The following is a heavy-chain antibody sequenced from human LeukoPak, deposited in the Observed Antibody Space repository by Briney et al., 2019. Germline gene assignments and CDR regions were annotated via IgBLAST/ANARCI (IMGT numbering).Heavy chain of an antibody. J-gene: IGHJ3*02. CDR2: IIPIFGTA. Sequence: GASVKVSCKASGGTFSSYAISWVRQAPGQGLEWMGGIIPIFGTANYAQKFQGRVTITADESTSTAYMELSSLRSEDTAVYYCARRDTYYDILTGYYSPLGAFDIWGQGTMVTVSS. D-gene: IGHD3-9*01. V-gene: IGHV1-69*13. CDR3: ARRDTYYDILTGYYSPLGAFDI. CDR1: GGTFSSYA.